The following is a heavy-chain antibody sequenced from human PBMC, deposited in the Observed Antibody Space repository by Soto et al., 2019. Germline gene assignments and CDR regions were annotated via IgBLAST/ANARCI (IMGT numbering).Heavy chain of an antibody. J-gene: IGHJ4*02. V-gene: IGHV1-46*01. D-gene: IGHD5-12*01. CDR3: ARDAQIGHGYSAYHTY. CDR2: INPSGAST. CDR1: GYTFTSYY. Sequence: ASVKVSCKASGYTFTSYYIHWVRQAPGQGLEWVGLINPSGASTTYAQKFQGRVTMTRDTSTSTVYMELNSLRSEDTAVYFCARDAQIGHGYSAYHTYWGQGTLVXVSS.